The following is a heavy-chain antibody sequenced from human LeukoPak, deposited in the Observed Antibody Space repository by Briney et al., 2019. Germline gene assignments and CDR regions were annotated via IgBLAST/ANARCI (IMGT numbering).Heavy chain of an antibody. CDR2: IYHSGIT. D-gene: IGHD3-9*01. Sequence: TSETLSLTCIVSGYSISSGYYWGWIRQPPVKGLEWIGNIYHSGITYYNLYNPSLKSRVIISVDTSKNHFSLKLSSVTAADTAVYYCARAFKHHYDILTGYRALYYFDYWGQGTLVTVSS. V-gene: IGHV4-38-2*02. CDR1: GYSISSGYY. CDR3: ARAFKHHYDILTGYRALYYFDY. J-gene: IGHJ4*02.